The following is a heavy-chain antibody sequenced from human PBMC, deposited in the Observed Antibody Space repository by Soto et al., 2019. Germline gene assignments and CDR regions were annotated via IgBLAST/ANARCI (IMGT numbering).Heavy chain of an antibody. Sequence: SVTLSLTCAVYGGSFSGYYWSWIRQPPGKGLEWIGEINHSGSTNYNPSLKSRVTISVDTSKNQFSLNLSSVTAADTAVYYCARVNMSRSCSGGSCFLKGNWGQGTLVTVSS. CDR1: GGSFSGYY. CDR3: ARVNMSRSCSGGSCFLKGN. CDR2: INHSGST. V-gene: IGHV4-34*01. J-gene: IGHJ4*02. D-gene: IGHD2-15*01.